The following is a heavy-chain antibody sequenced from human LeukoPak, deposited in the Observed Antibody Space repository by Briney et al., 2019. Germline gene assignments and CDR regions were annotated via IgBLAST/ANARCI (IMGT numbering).Heavy chain of an antibody. D-gene: IGHD6-19*01. J-gene: IGHJ4*02. CDR3: ARHPVAGSTLDY. CDR2: IYYSGST. CDR1: GGSISSSSYY. V-gene: IGHV4-39*01. Sequence: SETLSLTCTVSGGSISSSSYYWGWIRQPPGKGLEWIGSIYYSGSTYYNPSLKSRVTISVDTSKNQFSLKLSSVTAADTAVYYWARHPVAGSTLDYWGQGTLVTVSS.